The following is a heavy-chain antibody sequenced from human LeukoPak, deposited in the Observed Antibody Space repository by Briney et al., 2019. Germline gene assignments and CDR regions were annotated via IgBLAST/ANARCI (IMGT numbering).Heavy chain of an antibody. D-gene: IGHD3-9*01. CDR3: ARGQYLGVLRYFDWSNWFDP. CDR2: IIPIFGTA. Sequence: ASVKVSCKASGGTFSSYVINWVRQAPGQGLEWMGGIIPIFGTANYAQKFQGRVTITADKSTSTAYMELSSLRSEDTAVYYCARGQYLGVLRYFDWSNWFDPWGQGTLVTVSS. CDR1: GGTFSSYV. J-gene: IGHJ5*02. V-gene: IGHV1-69*06.